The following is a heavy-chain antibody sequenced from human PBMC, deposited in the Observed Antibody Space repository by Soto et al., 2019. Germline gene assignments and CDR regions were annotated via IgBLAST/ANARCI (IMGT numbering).Heavy chain of an antibody. CDR3: ARHPTTVTEWFDP. J-gene: IGHJ5*02. CDR1: GYSFTSYW. CDR2: IYPGDSDT. D-gene: IGHD4-17*01. Sequence: PGESLKISCNGSGYSFTSYWIGWVRQMPGKGLEWMGIIYPGDSDTRYSPSFQGQVTISADKSISTAYLQWSSLKASDTAMYYCARHPTTVTEWFDPWGQGTLVTVSS. V-gene: IGHV5-51*01.